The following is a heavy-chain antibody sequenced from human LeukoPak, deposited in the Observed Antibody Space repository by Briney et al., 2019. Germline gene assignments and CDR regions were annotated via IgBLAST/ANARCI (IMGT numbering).Heavy chain of an antibody. CDR1: GYTFTSYD. CDR3: ARGFEYSSVSDY. D-gene: IGHD6-6*01. V-gene: IGHV1-8*01. J-gene: IGHJ4*02. Sequence: ASVKVSCKASGYTFTSYDINWVRQATGQGLEWMGWMNPNSGNTGYAQKFQGRVTMTRNTSISTAYMELSRLRSEDTAVYYCARGFEYSSVSDYWGQGTLVTVSS. CDR2: MNPNSGNT.